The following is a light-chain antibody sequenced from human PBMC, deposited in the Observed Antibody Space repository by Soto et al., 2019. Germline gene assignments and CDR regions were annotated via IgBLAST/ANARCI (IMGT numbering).Light chain of an antibody. CDR1: SSDVGGYNY. CDR3: SSYTSSSTLV. CDR2: DVS. Sequence: QSVLTQPASVSGSPGQSSTISCTGTSSDVGGYNYVSWYQQHPGKAPKLMIYDVSNRPSGVSNRFSGSKSGNTASLTISGLQAEDEADYYCSSYTSSSTLVFGTGTKLTVL. V-gene: IGLV2-14*01. J-gene: IGLJ1*01.